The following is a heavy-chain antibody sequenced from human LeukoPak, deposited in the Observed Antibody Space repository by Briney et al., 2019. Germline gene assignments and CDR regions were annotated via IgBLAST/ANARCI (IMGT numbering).Heavy chain of an antibody. Sequence: ASVTVSCKASGYTFTGYYMHWVRQAPGQGLEWMGWINPNSGGTNYAQKFQGRVTMTRDTSISTAYMELSRLRSDDTAVYYCARDSFEMATIGPDYWGQGTLVTVSS. D-gene: IGHD5-24*01. V-gene: IGHV1-2*02. CDR3: ARDSFEMATIGPDY. CDR1: GYTFTGYY. J-gene: IGHJ4*02. CDR2: INPNSGGT.